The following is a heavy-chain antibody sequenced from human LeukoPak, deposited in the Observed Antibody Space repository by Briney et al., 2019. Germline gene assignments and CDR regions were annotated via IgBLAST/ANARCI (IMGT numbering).Heavy chain of an antibody. CDR3: ARDRGCSGGSCYYYWFDP. D-gene: IGHD2-15*01. V-gene: IGHV4-59*01. J-gene: IGHJ5*02. CDR1: GGSISSYY. CDR2: IYYSGST. Sequence: PSETLSLTCTVSGGSISSYYWSWIRQPPGKGLEWIGYIYYSGSTNYNPSLKSRVTRSVDTSKNQFSLKLSSVTAADTAVYYCARDRGCSGGSCYYYWFDPWGQGTLVTVSS.